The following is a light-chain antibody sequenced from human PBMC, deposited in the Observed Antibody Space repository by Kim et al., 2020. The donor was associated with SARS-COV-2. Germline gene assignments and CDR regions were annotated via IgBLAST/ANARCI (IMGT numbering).Light chain of an antibody. CDR1: NSNFGSNP. J-gene: IGLJ3*02. CDR3: ASWDDSLNGVV. CDR2: HNN. Sequence: QAVVTQSPSASGTPGQRVTISCSGSNSNFGSNPVNWYQQLPGTAPKVLIYHNNQRPSGVPDRFSGSKSGTSVFLAISGLQSDDEAHYYCASWDDSLNGVVFGGGTQLTVL. V-gene: IGLV1-44*01.